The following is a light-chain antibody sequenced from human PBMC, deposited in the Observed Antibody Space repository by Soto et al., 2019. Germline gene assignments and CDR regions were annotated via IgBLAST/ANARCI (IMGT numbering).Light chain of an antibody. Sequence: EIVLTQSPFALSFSPVERATRSCIASQSVSSSFLAWYQQKPGQAPRLLIYGASNRATGIPDRFSGSGSGTDFTLTISRLEPEDFAVYYCQQYVTSPWAFGQGTKVDIK. CDR3: QQYVTSPWA. V-gene: IGKV3-20*01. CDR1: QSVSSSF. J-gene: IGKJ1*01. CDR2: GAS.